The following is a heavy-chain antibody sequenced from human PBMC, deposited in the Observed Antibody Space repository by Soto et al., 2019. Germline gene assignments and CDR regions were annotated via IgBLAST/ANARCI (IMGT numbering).Heavy chain of an antibody. D-gene: IGHD2-8*01. Sequence: SETLSLTCTVSGGSISSGDFYWNWIRQPPGKGLEWIGYIYYSGGTYYNPSLESRVTISVHMSKNQFSLNLTSVTAADTAVYFCARGRSMGWCDSWGQGTLVTVSS. V-gene: IGHV4-30-4*01. CDR2: IYYSGGT. J-gene: IGHJ5*01. CDR1: GGSISSGDFY. CDR3: ARGRSMGWCDS.